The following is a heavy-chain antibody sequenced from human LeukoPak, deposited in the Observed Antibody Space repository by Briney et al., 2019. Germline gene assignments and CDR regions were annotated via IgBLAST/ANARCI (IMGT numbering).Heavy chain of an antibody. CDR3: ARDCSRKSLWFGELGPYYYYMDV. D-gene: IGHD3-10*01. CDR1: GFTFSSYE. Sequence: GGSLRLSCAASGFTFSSYEMSWVRQAPGKGLEWVAVISYDGSNKYYADSVKGRFTISRDNSKNTLYLQMNSLRSDDTAVYYCARDCSRKSLWFGELGPYYYYMDVWGKGTTVTVSS. V-gene: IGHV3-30*04. J-gene: IGHJ6*03. CDR2: ISYDGSNK.